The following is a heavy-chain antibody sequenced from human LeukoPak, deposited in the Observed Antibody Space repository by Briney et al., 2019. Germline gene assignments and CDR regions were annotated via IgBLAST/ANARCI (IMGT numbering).Heavy chain of an antibody. V-gene: IGHV3-23*01. CDR1: GFTFSSYA. Sequence: GGSLRLSCAASGFTFSSYAMSWVRQAPGKGLEWVSAISGSGGSTYYADSVKGRFTISRDNSKNTLYLQMNSLRAEDTAVYYCAKWGGDIVVVVAAIGNYYYYMDVWGKGTTVTVSS. D-gene: IGHD2-15*01. CDR2: ISGSGGST. CDR3: AKWGGDIVVVVAAIGNYYYYMDV. J-gene: IGHJ6*03.